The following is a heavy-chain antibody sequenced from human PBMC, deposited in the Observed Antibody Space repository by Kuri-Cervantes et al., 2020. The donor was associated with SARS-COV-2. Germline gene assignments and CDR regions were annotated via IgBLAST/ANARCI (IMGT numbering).Heavy chain of an antibody. Sequence: ASVKVSCKVSGYTLTELSMHWVRQAPGKGLEWMGGFDPEDGETIYAQKFQGRVTMTEDTSTDTAYMELSSLRSEDTAVYYCARGIQLWLSTSSRFDPWGQGTLVTVSS. V-gene: IGHV1-24*01. D-gene: IGHD5-18*01. J-gene: IGHJ5*02. CDR2: FDPEDGET. CDR1: GYTLTELS. CDR3: ARGIQLWLSTSSRFDP.